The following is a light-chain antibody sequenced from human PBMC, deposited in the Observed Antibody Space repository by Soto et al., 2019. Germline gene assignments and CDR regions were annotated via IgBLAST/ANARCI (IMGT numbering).Light chain of an antibody. Sequence: DIQMTQSPSSLSASVGDRVTITCRASQGISNYLAWYQQKPGKVPKLLIYAASTLQSGVPSRLSGSGSGTDFTLTISSLQPEDVATYYCQKYNSAPHTFGTGTKVDIK. V-gene: IGKV1-27*01. J-gene: IGKJ3*01. CDR3: QKYNSAPHT. CDR1: QGISNY. CDR2: AAS.